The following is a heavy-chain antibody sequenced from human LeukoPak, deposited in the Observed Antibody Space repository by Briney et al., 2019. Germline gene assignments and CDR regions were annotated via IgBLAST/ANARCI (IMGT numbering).Heavy chain of an antibody. CDR2: ISPSGSSV. CDR1: GFTFSGYT. CDR3: ARGRPGYSFDY. J-gene: IGHJ4*02. V-gene: IGHV3-21*01. Sequence: GGSLRLSCAASGFTFSGYTMNWVRQAPGKGLKCVSSISPSGSSVYYADFIKGRFTISRDNAKKSLYLQMNSLRAEDTAVYYCARGRPGYSFDYWGQGTLVTVSS. D-gene: IGHD5-18*01.